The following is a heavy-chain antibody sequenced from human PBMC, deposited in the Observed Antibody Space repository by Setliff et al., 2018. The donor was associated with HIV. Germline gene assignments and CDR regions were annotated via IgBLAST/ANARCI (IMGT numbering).Heavy chain of an antibody. CDR3: ARAVASKNIRGEYYLDY. CDR1: GYTFTNYF. J-gene: IGHJ4*02. V-gene: IGHV1-46*01. Sequence: GASVKVSCKASGYTFTNYFMHWVRQAPGQGLEWMGIIDPSGGSTTYAQKFQGRLTMTRDTSTSTVYMELSSLRSEDTAVYYCARAVASKNIRGEYYLDYWGQGTLVTVSS. CDR2: IDPSGGST. D-gene: IGHD3-16*01.